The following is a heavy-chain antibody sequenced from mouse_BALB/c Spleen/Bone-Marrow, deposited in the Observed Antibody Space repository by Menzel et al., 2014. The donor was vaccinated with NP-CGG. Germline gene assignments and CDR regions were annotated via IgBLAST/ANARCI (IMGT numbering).Heavy chain of an antibody. D-gene: IGHD1-2*01. J-gene: IGHJ3*01. V-gene: IGHV4-1*02. CDR3: AKNYYYGYVAY. CDR2: INPDSSTI. Sequence: EVKLMESGGGLVQPGGSLKLSCAASGFDFSSYWMTWVRQAPGKGLEWIGEINPDSSTINYAPSLKDKFIISRDNAKNTQYPQMSKVRSEDTALYYCAKNYYYGYVAYRGQGTLVTVSA. CDR1: GFDFSSYW.